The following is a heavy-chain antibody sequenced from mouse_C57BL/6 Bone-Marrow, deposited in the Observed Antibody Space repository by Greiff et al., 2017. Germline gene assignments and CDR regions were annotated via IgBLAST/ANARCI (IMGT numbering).Heavy chain of an antibody. J-gene: IGHJ4*01. CDR1: GYTFTSYT. CDR2: INPSSGYP. V-gene: IGHV1-4*01. CDR3: AGGLMDY. Sequence: VQLQQSGAELARPGASVKMSCTASGYTFTSYTMHWVKQRPGQGLEWIGYINPSSGYPKYNQKFKDKATLTADKSSSTAYMQLSSLTSEDSAVYYCAGGLMDYWGQGTSVTVSS.